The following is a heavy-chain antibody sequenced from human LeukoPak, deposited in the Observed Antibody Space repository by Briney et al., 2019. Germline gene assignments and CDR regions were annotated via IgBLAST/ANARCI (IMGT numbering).Heavy chain of an antibody. D-gene: IGHD3-22*01. CDR3: ARLYQHDSSTYRPVDY. J-gene: IGHJ4*02. Sequence: GGSLRLSCATSGFIFSIYWMSWVRQAPGKGREWGAKRKQDGSETYYVDSVKGRFTISIDDAKNSLYLQMNGLRAEDTAVYYCARLYQHDSSTYRPVDYWGQGTLVSVSS. V-gene: IGHV3-7*01. CDR2: RKQDGSET. CDR1: GFIFSIYW.